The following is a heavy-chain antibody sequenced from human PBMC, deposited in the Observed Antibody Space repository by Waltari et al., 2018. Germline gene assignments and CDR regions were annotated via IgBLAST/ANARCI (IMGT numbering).Heavy chain of an antibody. V-gene: IGHV3-7*03. J-gene: IGHJ6*02. Sequence: EVQLVESGGGLVQPGGSLSLSCAASGFNSSNYWMSWGRQAPGTGLELVANMLQHETDPYYVGSVKGRFTISRDNAKNSLYLQMNTLRAEDTAVYFCARDSIGMDVWGQGTTVTVSS. CDR2: MLQHETDP. CDR1: GFNSSNYW. CDR3: ARDSIGMDV.